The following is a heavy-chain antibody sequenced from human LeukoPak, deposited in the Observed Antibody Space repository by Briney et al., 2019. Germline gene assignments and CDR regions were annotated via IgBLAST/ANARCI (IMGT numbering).Heavy chain of an antibody. CDR1: GYTFTSYG. Sequence: ASVKVSCKASGYTFTSYGISWVRQAPGQGLEWMGWISAYNGNTNYAQKLQGRVTMTTDTSTSTAYMELRSLRSDDTAVYYCARMGDSSGYGHGDDAFDIWGQGTMVTVSS. CDR2: ISAYNGNT. J-gene: IGHJ3*02. CDR3: ARMGDSSGYGHGDDAFDI. V-gene: IGHV1-18*01. D-gene: IGHD3-22*01.